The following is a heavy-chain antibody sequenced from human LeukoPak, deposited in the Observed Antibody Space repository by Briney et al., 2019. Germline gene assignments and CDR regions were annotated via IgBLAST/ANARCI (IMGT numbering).Heavy chain of an antibody. CDR3: ARGVVIAPQTFDY. CDR1: GESISGFY. D-gene: IGHD2-21*01. Sequence: SETLSLTCTVSGESISGFYWTWIRQPPGKGLEWIGYIYYGGSTNYNPSLKSRVTISVDTSKNQFSLKLSSVTAADTAVYYCARGVVIAPQTFDYWGQGTLVTVSS. CDR2: IYYGGST. V-gene: IGHV4-59*01. J-gene: IGHJ4*02.